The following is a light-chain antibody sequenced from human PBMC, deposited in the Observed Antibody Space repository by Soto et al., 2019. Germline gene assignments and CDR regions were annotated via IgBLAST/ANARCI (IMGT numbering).Light chain of an antibody. Sequence: EIVMTQSPATLSVSPGERATLSCRASQSVSSNLAWYQQKPGQAPRLLIYGVTTRATGIPARFSGSGSGTEFTLTISSLQSEDFAVYYCQQYSNWLRTFGQGTKVEIK. J-gene: IGKJ1*01. CDR1: QSVSSN. CDR2: GVT. V-gene: IGKV3-15*01. CDR3: QQYSNWLRT.